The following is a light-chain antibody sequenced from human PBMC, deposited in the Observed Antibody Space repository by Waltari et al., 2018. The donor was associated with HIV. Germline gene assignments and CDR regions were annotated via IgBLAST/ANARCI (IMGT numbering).Light chain of an antibody. CDR1: QTVSSNY. V-gene: IGKV3-20*01. J-gene: IGKJ2*01. CDR3: QQYGGSPLYT. CDR2: GAS. Sequence: EIVLTQSPGTLSLSPGERATLSCWASQTVSSNYLAWYQQKPGQAPRLLIYGASSKAADIPDRFSGSGSGTEFTHTISRLEPEDFAVYYCQQYGGSPLYTFGQGTKLEIK.